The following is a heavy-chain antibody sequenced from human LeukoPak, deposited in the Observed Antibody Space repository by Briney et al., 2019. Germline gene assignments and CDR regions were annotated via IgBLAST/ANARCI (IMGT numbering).Heavy chain of an antibody. CDR2: MNPNSGNT. J-gene: IGHJ6*03. D-gene: IGHD2-2*01. CDR1: GYTFTGYY. Sequence: ASVKVSCKASGYTFTGYYMHWVRQAPGQGLEWMGWMNPNSGNTGYAQKFQGRVTMTRNTSISTAYMELSSLRSEDTAVYYCARAPPPAATLYYYMDVWGKGTTVTISS. CDR3: ARAPPPAATLYYYMDV. V-gene: IGHV1-8*02.